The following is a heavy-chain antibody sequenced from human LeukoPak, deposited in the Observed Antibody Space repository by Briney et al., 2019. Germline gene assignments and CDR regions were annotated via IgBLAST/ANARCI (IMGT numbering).Heavy chain of an antibody. CDR3: ARLTIFGVLTINWFDP. D-gene: IGHD3-3*01. Sequence: SETLSLTCTVSGGSISSSNHYWGWIRQPPGKGLEWIGSTLYTGTTHYNPSFKCRATLSVDASKKQVSLRLTSVTAADTAVYYCARLTIFGVLTINWFDPWGQGTLVTVSS. V-gene: IGHV4-39*07. CDR1: GGSISSSNHY. J-gene: IGHJ5*02. CDR2: TLYTGTT.